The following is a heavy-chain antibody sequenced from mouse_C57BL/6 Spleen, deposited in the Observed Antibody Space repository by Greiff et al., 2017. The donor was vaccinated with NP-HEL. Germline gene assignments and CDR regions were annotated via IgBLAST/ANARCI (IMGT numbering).Heavy chain of an antibody. V-gene: IGHV1-26*01. CDR1: GYTFTDYY. D-gene: IGHD3-2*02. CDR3: ERWRGSSSAY. J-gene: IGHJ3*01. Sequence: EVQLQQSGPELVKPGASVKISCKASGYTFTDYYMNWVKQSHGKSLEWIGDINPNNGGTSYNQKFKGKATLTVDKSSSTSYMKLHSLTSEDSAVYYCERWRGSSSAYWGQGTLVTVSA. CDR2: INPNNGGT.